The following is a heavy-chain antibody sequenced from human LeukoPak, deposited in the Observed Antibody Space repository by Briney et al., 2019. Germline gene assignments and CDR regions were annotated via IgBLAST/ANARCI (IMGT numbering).Heavy chain of an antibody. D-gene: IGHD1-7*01. CDR3: AENRIGTTSGYFQH. CDR1: GGSISSGGYY. V-gene: IGHV4-30-2*02. J-gene: IGHJ1*01. Sequence: SETLSLTCTVSGGSISSGGYYWSWIRQPPGKGLEWIGYIYHSGSTYYNPSLKSRVTISVDTSKNQFSLKLSSVTAADTAVYYCAENRIGTTSGYFQHWGQGTLVTVSS. CDR2: IYHSGST.